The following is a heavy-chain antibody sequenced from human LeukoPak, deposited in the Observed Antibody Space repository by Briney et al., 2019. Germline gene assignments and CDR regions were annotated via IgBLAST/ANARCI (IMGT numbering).Heavy chain of an antibody. CDR1: GFTFSDYY. CDR3: ARVSRDYVISTPPDY. V-gene: IGHV3-11*04. Sequence: GGSLRLSCAASGFTFSDYYMSWIRQAPGKGLEWVSYISSSGSTIYYADSVKGRFTISRDNAKNSLYLQMNSLRAEDTAVYYCARVSRDYVISTPPDYWGQGTLVTVSS. CDR2: ISSSGSTI. J-gene: IGHJ4*02. D-gene: IGHD4-17*01.